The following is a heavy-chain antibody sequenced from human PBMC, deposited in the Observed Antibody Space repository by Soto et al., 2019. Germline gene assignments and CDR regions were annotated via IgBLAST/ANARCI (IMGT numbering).Heavy chain of an antibody. V-gene: IGHV3-23*01. CDR3: ARGHFGVTMDV. J-gene: IGHJ6*02. D-gene: IGHD3-3*01. CDR1: EFTFSSYS. CDR2: VNGGGERT. Sequence: EVQLLESGGGLVQPGGSLRLSCAASEFTFSSYSMIWVRQAPGKGLEWVAGVNGGGERTYYEESVKGRFTISRDNSKNTLYLQMNRLRAEDTAVFYCARGHFGVTMDVWGQGTTVTVSS.